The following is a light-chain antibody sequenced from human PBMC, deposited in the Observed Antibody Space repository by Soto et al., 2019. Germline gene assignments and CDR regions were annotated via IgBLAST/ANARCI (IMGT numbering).Light chain of an antibody. Sequence: QSVLTQPPSASGSPGQSVSISCTGTKSDIGDYNFVSWYQQHPGKPPKLIISEVTKRPSGVPDRFSGSKSGNTASLTVSGLQREDEAGYYCPSNSSTIKPVVVGRGTKLTVL. J-gene: IGLJ2*01. V-gene: IGLV2-8*01. CDR3: PSNSSTIKPVV. CDR2: EVT. CDR1: KSDIGDYNF.